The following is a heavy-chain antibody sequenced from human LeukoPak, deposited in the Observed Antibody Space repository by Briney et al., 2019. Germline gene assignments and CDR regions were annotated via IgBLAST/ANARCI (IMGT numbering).Heavy chain of an antibody. CDR1: GFTFSSSA. J-gene: IGHJ4*02. V-gene: IGHV3-23*01. Sequence: PGGSLRLSCAASGFTFSSSAMSWVRQAPGKGLEWVSAIRGIGDNTYYADSVKGRFTISRDNSKNTLYLQMSSLRAEDTAVYYCAKRFRGTSGLYYFDSWGQGTLVTVSS. CDR3: AKRFRGTSGLYYFDS. CDR2: IRGIGDNT. D-gene: IGHD2-2*01.